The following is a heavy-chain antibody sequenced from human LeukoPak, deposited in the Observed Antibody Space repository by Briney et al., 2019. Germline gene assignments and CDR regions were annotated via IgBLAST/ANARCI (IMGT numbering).Heavy chain of an antibody. V-gene: IGHV1-24*01. CDR2: FDPEDGET. J-gene: IGHJ6*02. Sequence: ASVKVSCKVSGYTLTELSMHWVRQAPGKGLEWMGGFDPEDGETIYAQKFQGRVTMTEDTSTDTAYMELSSLRSEDTAVYYCAKTMETPPSFLSLAYDYYGMDVWGQGTTVTVSS. CDR3: AKTMETPPSFLSLAYDYYGMDV. D-gene: IGHD3-3*01. CDR1: GYTLTELS.